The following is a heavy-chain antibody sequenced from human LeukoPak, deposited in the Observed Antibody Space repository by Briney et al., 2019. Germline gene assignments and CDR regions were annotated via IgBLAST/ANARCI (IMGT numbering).Heavy chain of an antibody. J-gene: IGHJ3*02. Sequence: PSGTLSLTCAVSGGSISSSNWWSWVRQPPGKGLEWIGEIYHSGSTNYNPSLKSRVTISVDKSKNQLSLKLSSVTAADTAVYYCARATYYYGSGSLPYDAFDIWGQGTMVTVSS. V-gene: IGHV4-4*02. CDR1: GGSISSSNW. CDR3: ARATYYYGSGSLPYDAFDI. D-gene: IGHD3-10*01. CDR2: IYHSGST.